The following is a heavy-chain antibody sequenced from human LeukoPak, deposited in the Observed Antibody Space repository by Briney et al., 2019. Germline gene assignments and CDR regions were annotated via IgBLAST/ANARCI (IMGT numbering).Heavy chain of an antibody. J-gene: IGHJ6*03. CDR3: AKPSTVVVSAAPYYYMDV. V-gene: IGHV3-43D*03. D-gene: IGHD2-2*01. Sequence: GGSLRLSCAASGFTFDDYAMHWVRQAPGKGLEWVSLISWDGGSTYYADSVKGRFTISRDNSKNSLYLQMNSLRAEDTALYYSAKPSTVVVSAAPYYYMDVWGDGTTVTAS. CDR1: GFTFDDYA. CDR2: ISWDGGST.